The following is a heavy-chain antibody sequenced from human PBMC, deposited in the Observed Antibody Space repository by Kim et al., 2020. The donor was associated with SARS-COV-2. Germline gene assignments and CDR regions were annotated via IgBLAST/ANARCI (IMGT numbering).Heavy chain of an antibody. D-gene: IGHD6-13*01. Sequence: YNPSLQSRVTISVDRSKNQFSLKLSSVTAADTAVYYCARGAGAFIAPPGAWGQGTMVTVSS. V-gene: IGHV4-30-2*01. J-gene: IGHJ3*01. CDR3: ARGAGAFIAPPGA.